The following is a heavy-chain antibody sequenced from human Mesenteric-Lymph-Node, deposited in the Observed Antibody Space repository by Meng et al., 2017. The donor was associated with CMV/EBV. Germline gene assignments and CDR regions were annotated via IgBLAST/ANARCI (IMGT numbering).Heavy chain of an antibody. D-gene: IGHD3-3*01. CDR3: AKDPHEFWSPYFLDS. CDR2: ISSSGSTI. CDR1: GFTFSDYY. V-gene: IGHV3-11*04. Sequence: GESLKISCAASGFTFSDYYMSWIRQAPGKGLEWVSYISSSGSTIYYADSVKGRFTISRDNAKNSLFLQMNTLRAEDTAVYYCAKDPHEFWSPYFLDSWGHGTLVTVSS. J-gene: IGHJ5*01.